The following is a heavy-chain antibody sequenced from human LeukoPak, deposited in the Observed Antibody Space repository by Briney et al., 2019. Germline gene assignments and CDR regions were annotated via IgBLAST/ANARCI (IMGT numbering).Heavy chain of an antibody. CDR2: ISSSSSTI. D-gene: IGHD6-13*01. Sequence: GGSLRLSCAASGFTFSSYSMNWVRQTPGKGLEWVSYISSSSSTIYYADSVKGRFTISRDNAKNSLSLQMNSLRAEDTAVYYCAREGYSPYWGQGTLVTVSS. V-gene: IGHV3-48*01. CDR1: GFTFSSYS. J-gene: IGHJ4*02. CDR3: AREGYSPY.